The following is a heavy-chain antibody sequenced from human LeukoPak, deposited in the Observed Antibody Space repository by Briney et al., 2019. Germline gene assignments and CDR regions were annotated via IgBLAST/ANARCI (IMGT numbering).Heavy chain of an antibody. J-gene: IGHJ4*02. CDR1: GFTFSSYA. CDR3: AKPTAGTVEDYFDY. Sequence: GGSLRLSCAASGFTFSSYAMHWVRQAPGKGLEYVSAISSNGGSTYYANSVKGRFTISRDNSKNTLYLQMGSLRAEDMAVYYCAKPTAGTVEDYFDYWGQGTLVTVSS. V-gene: IGHV3-64*01. D-gene: IGHD6-13*01. CDR2: ISSNGGST.